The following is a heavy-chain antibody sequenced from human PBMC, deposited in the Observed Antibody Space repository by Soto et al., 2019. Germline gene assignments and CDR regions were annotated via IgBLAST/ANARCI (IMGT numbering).Heavy chain of an antibody. CDR1: GFTFSSYS. V-gene: IGHV3-21*01. D-gene: IGHD2-8*01. Sequence: GSLRLSCAASGFTFSSYSMNWVRQAPGKGLEWVSSISSSSSYIYYADSVKGRFTISRDNAKNSLYLQMNSLRAEDTAVYYCARDVGCTNGVCPADYFDYWGQGTLVTVSS. CDR2: ISSSSSYI. CDR3: ARDVGCTNGVCPADYFDY. J-gene: IGHJ4*02.